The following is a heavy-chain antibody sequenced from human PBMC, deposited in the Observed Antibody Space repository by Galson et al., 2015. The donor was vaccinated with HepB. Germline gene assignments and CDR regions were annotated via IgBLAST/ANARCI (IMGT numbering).Heavy chain of an antibody. CDR3: TTDFYYYYGMDV. Sequence: SLRLSCAASGFTFSSYGMHWVRQAPGKGLEWVAVIWYDGSNKYYADSVKGRFTISRDNSKNTLYLQTNSLKTEDTAVYYCTTDFYYYYGMDVWGQGTTVTVSS. CDR1: GFTFSSYG. J-gene: IGHJ6*02. V-gene: IGHV3-33*01. CDR2: IWYDGSNK.